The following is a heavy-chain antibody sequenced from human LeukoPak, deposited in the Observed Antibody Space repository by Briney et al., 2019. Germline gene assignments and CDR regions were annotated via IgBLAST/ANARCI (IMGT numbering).Heavy chain of an antibody. CDR1: GFTFSSYG. D-gene: IGHD5-18*01. Sequence: PGRSLRLSCAASGFTFSSYGMHWVRQAPGKGLEWVAVISYDGSNKYYADSEKGRFTISRDNSKNTLYLQTNSLRAEDTAVYYCAKGYSYEHYYGMDVWGQGTTVTVSS. CDR2: ISYDGSNK. V-gene: IGHV3-30*18. J-gene: IGHJ6*02. CDR3: AKGYSYEHYYGMDV.